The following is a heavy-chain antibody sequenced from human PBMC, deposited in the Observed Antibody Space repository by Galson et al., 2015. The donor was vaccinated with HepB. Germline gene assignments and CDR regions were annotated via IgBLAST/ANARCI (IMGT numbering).Heavy chain of an antibody. CDR2: INPSGGST. CDR1: GYTFTSYY. CDR3: ARVRRGLTYGYYGEFDY. J-gene: IGHJ4*02. V-gene: IGHV1-46*01. D-gene: IGHD3-22*01. Sequence: SVKVSCKASGYTFTSYYMHWVRQAPGQGLEWMGIINPSGGSTSYAQKFQGRVTMTRDTSTSTVYMELSSLRSEDTAVYYCARVRRGLTYGYYGEFDYWGQGTLVTVSS.